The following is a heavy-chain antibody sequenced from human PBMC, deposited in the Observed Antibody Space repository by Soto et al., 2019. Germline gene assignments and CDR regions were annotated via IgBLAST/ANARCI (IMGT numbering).Heavy chain of an antibody. CDR1: GYTFTSYG. CDR2: ISAYNGNT. V-gene: IGHV1-18*01. J-gene: IGHJ4*02. CDR3: ARDRYYYDSSGYYRFGY. D-gene: IGHD3-22*01. Sequence: ASVKVSCKASGYTFTSYGISWVRQAPGQGLEWMGWISAYNGNTNYAQKLQGRVTMSTDTSTSTAYMELRSLRSDDTAVYYCARDRYYYDSSGYYRFGYWGQGTLVTVSS.